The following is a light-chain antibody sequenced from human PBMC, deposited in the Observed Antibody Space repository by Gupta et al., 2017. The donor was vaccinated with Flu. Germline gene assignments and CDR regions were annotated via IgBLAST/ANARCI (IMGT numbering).Light chain of an antibody. CDR3: QQYGSSPLYT. J-gene: IGKJ2*01. V-gene: IGKV3-20*01. CDR1: QSVTNNY. CDR2: GVS. Sequence: EIVLTQSPGTLSLSPGERATLSCRASQSVTNNYLAWYQQKPGQAPRLLIYGVSSRATGIPDRFSGSGSGTDFTLTISRLEPEDFAVYYCQQYGSSPLYTFGQGTKLEIK.